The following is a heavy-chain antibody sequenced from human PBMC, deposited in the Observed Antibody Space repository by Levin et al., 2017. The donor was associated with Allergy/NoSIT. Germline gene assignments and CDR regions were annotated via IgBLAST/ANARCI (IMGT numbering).Heavy chain of an antibody. CDR2: ISWNSGSI. J-gene: IGHJ2*01. Sequence: GGSLRLSCAASGFTFDDYAMHWVRQAPGKGLEWVSGISWNSGSIGYADSVKGRFTISRDNAKNSLYLQMNSLRAEDTALYYCAKDIMEGGSGSYYKVLGGYFDLWGRGTLVTVSS. CDR3: AKDIMEGGSGSYYKVLGGYFDL. CDR1: GFTFDDYA. V-gene: IGHV3-9*01. D-gene: IGHD3-10*01.